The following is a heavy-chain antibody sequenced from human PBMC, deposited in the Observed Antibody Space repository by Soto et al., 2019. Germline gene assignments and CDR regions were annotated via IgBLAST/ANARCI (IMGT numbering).Heavy chain of an antibody. CDR1: GFAFSSHP. V-gene: IGHV3-23*01. CDR3: ARRAFGSSRSFDI. J-gene: IGHJ3*02. D-gene: IGHD6-6*01. CDR2: ISDSGGLT. Sequence: GGSLRLSCAASGFAFSSHPMSWVRQAPERGLEWASGISDSGGLTYNADSVKGRFTISRDNSKNTLYLQMNSLRAEDTALYYCARRAFGSSRSFDIWGQGTMVTVSS.